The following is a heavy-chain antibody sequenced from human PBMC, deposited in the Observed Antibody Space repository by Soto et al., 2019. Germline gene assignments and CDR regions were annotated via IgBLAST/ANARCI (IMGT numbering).Heavy chain of an antibody. CDR1: EVTISSYC. D-gene: IGHD6-6*01. CDR3: ARGQAAYSSSWNYYGMDV. J-gene: IGHJ6*02. Sequence: RLPRGASEVTISSYCMHRVRKAPRKGLEWVAVIWYDGSNKYYADSVKGRFTISRDNSKNTLYLQMNSLRAEDTAVYYCARGQAAYSSSWNYYGMDVWGQGTTVTVSS. V-gene: IGHV3-33*01. CDR2: IWYDGSNK.